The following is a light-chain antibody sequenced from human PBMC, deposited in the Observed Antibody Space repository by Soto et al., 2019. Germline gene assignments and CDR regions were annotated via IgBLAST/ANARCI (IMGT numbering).Light chain of an antibody. Sequence: QSALTQPASVSGSPGQSITISCTGTNSDVGDSNYVSWYQQHPGKVPQLLIYEVSHRPSVISNRFSGSKSGNTASLTISGLEAEDEADYYCSSYTPSNTVVFGGGTKLTVL. V-gene: IGLV2-14*03. CDR1: NSDVGDSNY. J-gene: IGLJ2*01. CDR3: SSYTPSNTVV. CDR2: EVS.